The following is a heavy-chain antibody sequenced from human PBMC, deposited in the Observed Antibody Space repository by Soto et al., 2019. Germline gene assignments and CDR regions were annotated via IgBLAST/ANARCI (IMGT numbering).Heavy chain of an antibody. Sequence: QVQLVQSGAEVKKPGSSVKVSCKASGGTFSSYAITWVRQAPGQGLEWMGGIIPIFGTANYAQKFQGRVTITANESTSKAYMDLSSLRSEDTAVYYCARDRGPSSGYYPYWFDLWGQGTLVTVSS. V-gene: IGHV1-69*12. J-gene: IGHJ5*02. CDR1: GGTFSSYA. CDR2: IIPIFGTA. D-gene: IGHD3-22*01. CDR3: ARDRGPSSGYYPYWFDL.